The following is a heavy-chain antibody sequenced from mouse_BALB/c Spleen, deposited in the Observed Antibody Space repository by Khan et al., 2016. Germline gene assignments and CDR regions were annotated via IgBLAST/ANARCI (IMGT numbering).Heavy chain of an antibody. CDR2: IDPANGNT. CDR1: GFNIKDTY. V-gene: IGHV14-3*02. CDR3: ANWGWYIDV. D-gene: IGHD4-1*01. Sequence: VQLQQSGAELVKPGASAKLSCTASGFNIKDTYMHRVKQRPEQGPEWIGRIDPANGNTKYDLKLPGKATSTAATSSNTAYLQLSSLTAEDTDVYYCANWGWYIDVWGAGTSVTVTS. J-gene: IGHJ1*01.